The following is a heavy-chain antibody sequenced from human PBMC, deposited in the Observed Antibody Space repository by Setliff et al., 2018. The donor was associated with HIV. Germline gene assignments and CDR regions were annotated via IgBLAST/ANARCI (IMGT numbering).Heavy chain of an antibody. V-gene: IGHV1-2*02. J-gene: IGHJ3*01. CDR2: INPNSGVT. CDR3: ARVNSDAFDV. CDR1: GYTFTGYY. Sequence: ASVKVSCKASGYTFTGYYIHWVRQAPGQGLEWMGWINPNSGVTHYAQKFQGRVTMTRDTSISTAYMELSSLTSDDTVVYYCARVNSDAFDVWGQGTKVTVS.